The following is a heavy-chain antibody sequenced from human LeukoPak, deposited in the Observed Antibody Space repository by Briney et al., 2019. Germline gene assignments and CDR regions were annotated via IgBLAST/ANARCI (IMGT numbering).Heavy chain of an antibody. CDR2: IYYSGST. V-gene: IGHV4-31*02. Sequence: YIYYSGSTYYNPSLKSRVTISVDTSKNQFSLKLSSVTAADTAVYYCARVLAAQSDAYGMDVWGQGTTVTVSS. J-gene: IGHJ6*02. D-gene: IGHD6-6*01. CDR3: ARVLAAQSDAYGMDV.